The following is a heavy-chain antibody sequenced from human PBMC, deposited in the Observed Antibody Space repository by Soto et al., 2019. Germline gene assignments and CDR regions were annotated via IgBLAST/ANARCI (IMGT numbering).Heavy chain of an antibody. V-gene: IGHV1-46*03. Sequence: QVQLVQSGAEVKKPGASVKVSCKASGYTFTSYYMHWVRQAPGQGLEWMGIINPSGGSTSYAQKFRGGVTMTRDTSTSTVYMERSSLRSEDTAVYYCARDSSGYSWFDPWGQGTLVTVSS. CDR1: GYTFTSYY. D-gene: IGHD3-22*01. J-gene: IGHJ5*02. CDR3: ARDSSGYSWFDP. CDR2: INPSGGST.